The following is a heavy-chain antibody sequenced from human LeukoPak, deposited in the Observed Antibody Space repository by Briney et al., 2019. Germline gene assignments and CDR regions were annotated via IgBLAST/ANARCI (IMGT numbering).Heavy chain of an antibody. CDR1: GYTFTGYY. D-gene: IGHD3-22*01. CDR3: ARPQGEYYYDSSGLIGAFDI. Sequence: ASVKVSCKASGYTFTGYYMHWVRQAPGQGLEWMGRINPNSGGTNYAQKFQGRVTMTRYTSHSTAYMELSRLRSDDTAVYYCARPQGEYYYDSSGLIGAFDIWGQGTMVTVSS. J-gene: IGHJ3*02. V-gene: IGHV1-2*06. CDR2: INPNSGGT.